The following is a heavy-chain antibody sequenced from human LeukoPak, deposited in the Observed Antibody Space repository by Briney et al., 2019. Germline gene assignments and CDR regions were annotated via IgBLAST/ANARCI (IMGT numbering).Heavy chain of an antibody. CDR3: ARDYPADH. V-gene: IGHV3-30-3*01. Sequence: PGGSLRLSCAASGFTFSSYAMSWVRQAPGKGLDWVALISSDGSDKKYADSVKGRFTMSRDNSKNTLYLQLHSLRLEDTAVYYCARDYPADHWGQGTLVTVSS. CDR2: ISSDGSDK. CDR1: GFTFSSYA. J-gene: IGHJ4*02.